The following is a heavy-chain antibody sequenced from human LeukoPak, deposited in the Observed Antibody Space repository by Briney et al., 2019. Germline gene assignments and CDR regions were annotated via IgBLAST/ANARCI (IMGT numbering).Heavy chain of an antibody. CDR1: GFTVSSNY. Sequence: PGGSLRLSCAASGFTVSSNYMSWVRQAPGKGLEWVSVIYSGGSTYYADSVKGRFTISRDNSKNTLYLQMNSLRAEDTAVYYCAKTGVLVGATSGYWGQGTLVTVSS. CDR3: AKTGVLVGATSGY. J-gene: IGHJ4*02. D-gene: IGHD1-26*01. CDR2: IYSGGST. V-gene: IGHV3-53*01.